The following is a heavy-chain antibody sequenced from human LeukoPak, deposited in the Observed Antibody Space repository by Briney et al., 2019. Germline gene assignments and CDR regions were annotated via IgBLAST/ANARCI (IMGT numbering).Heavy chain of an antibody. CDR3: ARLDSCGADSCIDS. CDR2: IQASGTT. V-gene: IGHV4-59*01. D-gene: IGHD2-21*01. Sequence: PSETLSLTCSVSGSSITGFHWGWIGQPPGKGLEWIGYIQASGTTKHNPSLKSRVTISIDTSKAQFSLNVNSVSAADTAMYYCARLDSCGADSCIDSWGQGNLVIVSS. CDR1: GSSITGFH. J-gene: IGHJ4*02.